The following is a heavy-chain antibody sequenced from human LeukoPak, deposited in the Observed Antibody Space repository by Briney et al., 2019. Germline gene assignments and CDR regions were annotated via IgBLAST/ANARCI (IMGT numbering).Heavy chain of an antibody. D-gene: IGHD3-9*01. Sequence: GGSLRLSCAASGFTFSSYAMHWVRQAPGRALEWVAVISYDGRNKYYADSVKGRFTISRDNSKNTLYLQMHSLRAEDTAVYYCAKDGYYDILIGWLLYYYYMDVWGKGTTVTISS. CDR3: AKDGYYDILIGWLLYYYYMDV. V-gene: IGHV3-30*04. CDR2: ISYDGRNK. CDR1: GFTFSSYA. J-gene: IGHJ6*03.